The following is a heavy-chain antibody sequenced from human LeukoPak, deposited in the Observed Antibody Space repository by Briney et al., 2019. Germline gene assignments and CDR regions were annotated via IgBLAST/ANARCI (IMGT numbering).Heavy chain of an antibody. V-gene: IGHV4-30-4*08. J-gene: IGHJ4*02. CDR2: IYYSGST. CDR3: ARAEWELLFDY. CDR1: GGSISSGDYY. D-gene: IGHD1-26*01. Sequence: SETLSLTCTVSGGSISSGDYYWSWIRQPPGKGLEWIGYIYYSGSTYYNPSLKSRVTISVDTSKNQFSLKLSSVTAADTAVYYGARAEWELLFDYWGQGTLVTVSS.